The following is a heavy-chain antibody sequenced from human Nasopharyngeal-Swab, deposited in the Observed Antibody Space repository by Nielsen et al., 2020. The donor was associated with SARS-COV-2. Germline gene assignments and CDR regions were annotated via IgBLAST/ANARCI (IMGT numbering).Heavy chain of an antibody. CDR3: AKDLSYYYDSSGGGMDV. Sequence: GGSLRLSCAASGFTFSSYGMHWVRQAPGKGLEWVSAISGSGGSTYYADSVKGRFTISRDNSKNTLYLQMNSLRAEDTAVYYCAKDLSYYYDSSGGGMDVWGQGTTVTVSS. CDR1: GFTFSSYG. D-gene: IGHD3-22*01. CDR2: ISGSGGST. J-gene: IGHJ6*02. V-gene: IGHV3-23*01.